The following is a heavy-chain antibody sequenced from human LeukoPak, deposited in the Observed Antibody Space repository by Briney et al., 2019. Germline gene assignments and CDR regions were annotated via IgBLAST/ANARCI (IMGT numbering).Heavy chain of an antibody. V-gene: IGHV3-20*04. J-gene: IGHJ4*02. CDR1: GFTFDDYG. D-gene: IGHD3-3*01. CDR3: SRAPSPPIFGGNPYYFDY. CDR2: INWNGGST. Sequence: GGSLRLSCAASGFTFDDYGMSWVRQAPGKGLDWVSGINWNGGSTGYADSVKGRFTISRDNAKNSLYLQMNSLRAEDTALYYCSRAPSPPIFGGNPYYFDYWGQGTLVTVSS.